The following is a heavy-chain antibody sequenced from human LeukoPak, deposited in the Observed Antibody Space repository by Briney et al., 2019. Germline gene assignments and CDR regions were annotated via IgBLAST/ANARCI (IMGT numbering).Heavy chain of an antibody. Sequence: GGSLRLSCAASEFTFSNYGMSWVRQAPGKGLEWVSAISGSGGSTYYADSVKGRFTISRDNAKNSLYLQMNSLRAEDTAVYYCAELGITMIGGVWGKGTTVTISS. J-gene: IGHJ6*04. V-gene: IGHV3-23*01. D-gene: IGHD3-10*02. CDR2: ISGSGGST. CDR1: EFTFSNYG. CDR3: AELGITMIGGV.